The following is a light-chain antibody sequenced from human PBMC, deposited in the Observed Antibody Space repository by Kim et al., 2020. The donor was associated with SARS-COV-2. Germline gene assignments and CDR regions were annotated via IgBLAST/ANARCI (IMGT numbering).Light chain of an antibody. V-gene: IGKV3D-7*01. CDR2: GAS. CDR3: QQDYNSRT. Sequence: PGERVTLSCRASQSVSSSYLTWYQQKPGQAPRLLIYGASTRATSIPARFSGSGSGTDFTLTISSLQPEDFAVYYCQQDYNSRTFGQGTKVDIK. J-gene: IGKJ1*01. CDR1: QSVSSSY.